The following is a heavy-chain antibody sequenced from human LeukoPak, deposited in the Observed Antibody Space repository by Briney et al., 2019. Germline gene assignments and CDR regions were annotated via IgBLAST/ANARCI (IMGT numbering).Heavy chain of an antibody. CDR2: IYTSGST. CDR3: ARDRWIDAFDI. V-gene: IGHV4-61*02. CDR1: GGSISSSSYY. D-gene: IGHD4-23*01. J-gene: IGHJ3*02. Sequence: SETLSLTCTVSGGSISSSSYYWSWIRQPAGKGLEWIGRIYTSGSTNYNPSLKSRVTISVDTSKNQFSLKLSSVTAADTAVYYCARDRWIDAFDIWGQGTMVTVSS.